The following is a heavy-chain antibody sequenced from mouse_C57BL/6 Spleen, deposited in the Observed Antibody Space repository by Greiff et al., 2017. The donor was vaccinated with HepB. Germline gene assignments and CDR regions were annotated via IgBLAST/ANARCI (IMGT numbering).Heavy chain of an antibody. CDR3: ARGHYCNYGYFDY. V-gene: IGHV1-42*01. D-gene: IGHD2-1*01. J-gene: IGHJ2*01. CDR1: GYSFTGYY. CDR2: INPSTGGT. Sequence: VQLQQSGPELVKPGASVKISCKASGYSFTGYYMNWVKQSPEKSLEWIGEINPSTGGTTYNQKFKAKATLTVDKSSSTAYMQLKSLTSEDSAVYYCARGHYCNYGYFDYWGQGTTLTVSS.